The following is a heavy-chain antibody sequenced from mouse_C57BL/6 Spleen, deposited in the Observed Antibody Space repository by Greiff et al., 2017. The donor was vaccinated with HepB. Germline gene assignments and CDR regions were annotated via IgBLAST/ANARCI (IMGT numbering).Heavy chain of an antibody. J-gene: IGHJ4*01. D-gene: IGHD1-1*01. Sequence: VKLMESGAELVRPGASVTLSCKASGYTFTDYEMHWVKQTPVHGLEWIGAIDPETGGTAYNQKFKGKAILTADKSSSTAYMELRSLTSEDSAVYYCTRERRYYGSRAMDYWGQGTSVTVSS. CDR1: GYTFTDYE. CDR2: IDPETGGT. CDR3: TRERRYYGSRAMDY. V-gene: IGHV1-15*01.